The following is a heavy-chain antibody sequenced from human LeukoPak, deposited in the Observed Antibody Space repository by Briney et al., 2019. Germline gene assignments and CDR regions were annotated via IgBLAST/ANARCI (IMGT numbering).Heavy chain of an antibody. CDR3: AAQDTFFDS. Sequence: GGSLRLSCAASGLTVSYNYMSWVRQAPGKGLEWVSSIYTTGTTYYRESVKGRFTISRDSSKTTVFLQMDSQRAEDTAVYYCAAQDTFFDSWGQGILVTVSS. J-gene: IGHJ4*02. CDR2: IYTTGTT. CDR1: GLTVSYNY. D-gene: IGHD2-15*01. V-gene: IGHV3-53*01.